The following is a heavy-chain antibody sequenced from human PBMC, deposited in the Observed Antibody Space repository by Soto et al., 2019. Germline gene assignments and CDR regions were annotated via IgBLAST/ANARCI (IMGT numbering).Heavy chain of an antibody. CDR1: GFTFGDYA. V-gene: IGHV3-49*03. CDR2: IRSKAYGGTT. CDR3: TRDFTRGYSYGTTDY. Sequence: GGSLRLSCTASGFTFGDYAMSWFRQAPGKGLEWVGFIRSKAYGGTTEYAASVKGRFTISRDDSKSIAYLQMNSLKTEDTAVYYCTRDFTRGYSYGTTDYWGQGTLVTVSS. D-gene: IGHD5-18*01. J-gene: IGHJ4*02.